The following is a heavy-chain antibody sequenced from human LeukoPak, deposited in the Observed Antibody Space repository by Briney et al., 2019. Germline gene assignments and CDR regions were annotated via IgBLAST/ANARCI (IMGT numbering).Heavy chain of an antibody. CDR3: ARLADFYYFYTDV. J-gene: IGHJ6*03. Sequence: SETLSLTCTVSTGSMSSYIWSWVRQPPGKGLEWIGYIYSNGNTDYNPSLKSRVNISVDTSKKRFSVTLSSVTAADTAVYYCARLADFYYFYTDVWGKGTTVTVSS. CDR2: IYSNGNT. V-gene: IGHV4-4*09. CDR1: TGSMSSYI.